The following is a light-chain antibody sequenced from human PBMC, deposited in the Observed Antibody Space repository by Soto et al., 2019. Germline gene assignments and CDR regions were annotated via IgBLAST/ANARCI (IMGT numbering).Light chain of an antibody. Sequence: DIQMTQSPSTLSASVGDRVTITCRASQSISSWLAWYQQKPGKAPKLLIYDASSLESGVPSRFSGSGSGTEFSLTISSLPPDDFATYYYQQYNSYPFTFGPGTKVDIK. J-gene: IGKJ3*01. CDR2: DAS. CDR1: QSISSW. V-gene: IGKV1-5*01. CDR3: QQYNSYPFT.